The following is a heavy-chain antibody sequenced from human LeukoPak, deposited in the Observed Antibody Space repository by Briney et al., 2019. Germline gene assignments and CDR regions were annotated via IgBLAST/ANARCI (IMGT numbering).Heavy chain of an antibody. CDR1: GYTFTSYD. CDR2: ISAYNGNT. Sequence: ASVKVSCKASGYTFTSYDISWVRQAPGQGLEWMGWISAYNGNTNYAQKLQGRVTMTTDTSTSTAYMELGSLRSDDTAVYYCARAVVYYYDSSGYPNYYYYMDVWGKGTTVTVSS. V-gene: IGHV1-18*01. J-gene: IGHJ6*03. CDR3: ARAVVYYYDSSGYPNYYYYMDV. D-gene: IGHD3-22*01.